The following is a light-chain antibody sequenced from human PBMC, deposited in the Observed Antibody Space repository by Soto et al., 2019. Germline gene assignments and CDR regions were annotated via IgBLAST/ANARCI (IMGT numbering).Light chain of an antibody. CDR2: WAS. V-gene: IGKV4-1*01. CDR1: QSVLYSSNKTDY. CDR3: HQYYDSPLT. Sequence: DIVMTQSPDYLAVSLGERATINCKSSQSVLYSSNKTDYLAWYQQKPGQPPKLLIYWASARESGVPDRFSGSGSGKDFTLTISSLQAEDVAVYYCHQYYDSPLTFGGGTKVEIK. J-gene: IGKJ4*01.